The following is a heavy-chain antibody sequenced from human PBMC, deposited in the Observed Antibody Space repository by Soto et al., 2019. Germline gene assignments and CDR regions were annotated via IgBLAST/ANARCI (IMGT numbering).Heavy chain of an antibody. CDR3: ARPGDAYGLDV. CDR2: IHSHSGST. CDR1: GASITRSSYY. V-gene: IGHV4-39*01. Sequence: XGSLSLTFSVSGASITRSSYYWAWIRQPPGKGLEWIASIHSHSGSTYYDPSLKGRVLISVDTSKNHFSLNLSSVTAADTAVYYRARPGDAYGLDVWAQGTTVTVSS. D-gene: IGHD2-21*02. J-gene: IGHJ6*02.